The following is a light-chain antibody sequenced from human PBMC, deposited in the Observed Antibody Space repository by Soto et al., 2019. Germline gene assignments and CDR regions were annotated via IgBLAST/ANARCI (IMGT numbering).Light chain of an antibody. J-gene: IGKJ1*01. CDR3: QQHSNWPWT. CDR2: EAS. Sequence: EIVLTQSPATLSLSPGERATLSCRASESVSTFLAWYQQKPGQAPRLLIYEASSRATGIPARFSGGGSGTVFTLTISRLEPEDFAVYYCQQHSNWPWTFGQGTKVDI. CDR1: ESVSTF. V-gene: IGKV3-11*01.